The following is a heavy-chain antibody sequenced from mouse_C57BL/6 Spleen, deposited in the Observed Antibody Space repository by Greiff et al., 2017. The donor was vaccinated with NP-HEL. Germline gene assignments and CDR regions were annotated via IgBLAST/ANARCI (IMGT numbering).Heavy chain of an antibody. CDR2: IYPRSGNT. CDR1: GYTFTSYG. D-gene: IGHD2-10*02. CDR3: ARKGNSMLDY. Sequence: VKLMESGAELARPGASVKLSCKASGYTFTSYGISWVKQRTGQGLEWIGEIYPRSGNTYYNEKFKGKATLTADKSSSTAYMELRSLTSEDSAVYFCARKGNSMLDYWGQGTTLTVSS. V-gene: IGHV1-81*01. J-gene: IGHJ2*01.